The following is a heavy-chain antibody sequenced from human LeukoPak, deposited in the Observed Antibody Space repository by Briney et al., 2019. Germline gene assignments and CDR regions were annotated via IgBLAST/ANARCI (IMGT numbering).Heavy chain of an antibody. V-gene: IGHV3-74*01. CDR1: GFTFSSYW. CDR2: INSDGSST. J-gene: IGHJ4*02. Sequence: GGSLRLSCAASGFTFSSYWMHWVRQAPGKGLVWVSRINSDGSSTSYADSVKGRFTISRDNAKNTLYLQMNSLRVEDTVVYYCASHCSSTSCLDYWGQGTLVTVSS. CDR3: ASHCSSTSCLDY. D-gene: IGHD2-2*01.